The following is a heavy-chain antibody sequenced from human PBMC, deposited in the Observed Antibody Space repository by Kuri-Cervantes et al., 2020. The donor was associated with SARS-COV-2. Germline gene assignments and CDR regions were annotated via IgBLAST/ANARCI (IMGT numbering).Heavy chain of an antibody. CDR1: GGTFSSYA. CDR3: ARDRLVPGDYYYYGMDV. CDR2: IIPIFGTA. Sequence: SVKVSCKASGGTFSSYAISWVRQAPGQGLEWMGGIIPIFGTANYAQKFQGRVTITADESTSTAYMELNSLRSEDTAVYYCARDRLVPGDYYYYGMDVWGQGTTVTVSS. J-gene: IGHJ6*02. V-gene: IGHV1-69*13. D-gene: IGHD1-26*01.